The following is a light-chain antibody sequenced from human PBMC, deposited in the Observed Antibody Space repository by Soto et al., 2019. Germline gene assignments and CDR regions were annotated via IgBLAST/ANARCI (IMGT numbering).Light chain of an antibody. J-gene: IGKJ5*01. CDR3: QQYNEWPIT. CDR2: RAS. Sequence: TQSPDTLSLSPGERATLSCRASQSVSTYLAWYQQKPGQAPRLLIYRASTRATGISGRFSGSGSGTEFTLTISSLQSEDFAVYYCQQYNEWPITFGQGTRLEIK. V-gene: IGKV3-15*01. CDR1: QSVSTY.